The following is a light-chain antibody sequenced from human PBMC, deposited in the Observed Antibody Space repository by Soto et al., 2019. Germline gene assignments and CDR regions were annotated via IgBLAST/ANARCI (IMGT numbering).Light chain of an antibody. V-gene: IGKV3-11*01. Sequence: EIFLTQSPYTLSLSPGERATLSCRASQSFRGLLAWYQQKPGQAPRLLIYDAYNRATGIPPRFSGSGSGTDFTLTISSLEPEDSAVYYCQQRHMWPITFGQGTRLENK. J-gene: IGKJ5*01. CDR2: DAY. CDR1: QSFRGL. CDR3: QQRHMWPIT.